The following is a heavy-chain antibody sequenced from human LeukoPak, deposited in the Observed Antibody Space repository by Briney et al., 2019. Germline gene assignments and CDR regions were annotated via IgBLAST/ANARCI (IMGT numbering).Heavy chain of an antibody. CDR1: GGSISSGGYY. CDR3: ARAYCSGGSCYSGSFDY. Sequence: SETLSLTCTVSGGSISSGGYYWSWIRQHPGKGLEWIGYIYYSGSTYYNPSLKSRVTISVDTSKNQFSLKLSSVTAADTAVYYCARAYCSGGSCYSGSFDYWGQGTLVTVSS. J-gene: IGHJ4*02. D-gene: IGHD2-15*01. V-gene: IGHV4-31*03. CDR2: IYYSGST.